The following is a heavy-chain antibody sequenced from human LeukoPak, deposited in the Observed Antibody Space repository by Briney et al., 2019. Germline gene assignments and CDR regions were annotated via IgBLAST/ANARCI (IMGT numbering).Heavy chain of an antibody. J-gene: IGHJ4*02. Sequence: SVKVSCKASGGTFSSYAISWVRQAPGQGLEWMGRIIPILGIANYAQKFQGRVTITADKFTSTAYMELSSLRSEDTAVYYCARYYYDSSGYDWGQGTLVTVSS. CDR3: ARYYYDSSGYD. CDR2: IIPILGIA. D-gene: IGHD3-22*01. V-gene: IGHV1-69*04. CDR1: GGTFSSYA.